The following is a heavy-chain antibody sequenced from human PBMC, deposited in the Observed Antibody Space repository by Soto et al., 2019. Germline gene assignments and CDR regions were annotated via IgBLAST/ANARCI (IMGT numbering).Heavy chain of an antibody. Sequence: ASVKVSCKASGYTFTSYYMHWVQQAPGQGLEWMGIINPSGGSTSYAQKFQGRVTMTSDTSTSTVYMELSSLRSEDTAVYYCARDPRLEGISAFDIWGQGTMVTV. CDR2: INPSGGST. CDR3: ARDPRLEGISAFDI. CDR1: GYTFTSYY. J-gene: IGHJ3*02. D-gene: IGHD3-10*01. V-gene: IGHV1-46*01.